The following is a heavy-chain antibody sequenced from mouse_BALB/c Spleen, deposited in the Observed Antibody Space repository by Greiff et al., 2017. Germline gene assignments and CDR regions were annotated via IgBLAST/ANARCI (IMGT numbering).Heavy chain of an antibody. V-gene: IGHV5-9-3*01. CDR3: ARQGFTTVADWYFDV. D-gene: IGHD1-1*01. J-gene: IGHJ1*01. Sequence: LMESGGGLVKPGGSLKLSCAASGFTFSSYAMSWVRQTPEKRLEWVATISSGGSYTYYPDSVKGRFTISRDNAKNTLYLQMSSLRSEDTAMYYCARQGFTTVADWYFDVWGAGTTVTVSS. CDR2: ISSGGSYT. CDR1: GFTFSSYA.